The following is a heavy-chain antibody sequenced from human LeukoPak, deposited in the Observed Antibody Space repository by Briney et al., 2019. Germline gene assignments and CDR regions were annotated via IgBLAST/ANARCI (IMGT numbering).Heavy chain of an antibody. CDR2: IFYSGST. CDR3: ARHAGADSSSWYYFNY. CDR1: GGSISNYY. J-gene: IGHJ4*02. D-gene: IGHD6-13*01. Sequence: SETLSLTCTVSGGSISNYYWSWIRQPPGKGLEWIGYIFYSGSTYYNPSLRSRVTISVDTSKNEFSLNLRSVTAADTAVYYCARHAGADSSSWYYFNYWGQGTLVTVSS. V-gene: IGHV4-59*08.